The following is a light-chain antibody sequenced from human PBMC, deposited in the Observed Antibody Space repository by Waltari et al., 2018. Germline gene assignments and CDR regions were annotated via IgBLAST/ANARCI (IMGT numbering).Light chain of an antibody. CDR1: QSISTN. Sequence: IVMTQSPATLSVSPGERATLSCRASQSISTNLAWFQEKPGQAPRLLLYGAYTRATGVPDRFSGSGSGTYFTLVISSLQSEDFAVYYCQQYDKWLRYSFGQGTKLEIK. CDR3: QQYDKWLRYS. J-gene: IGKJ2*01. CDR2: GAY. V-gene: IGKV3-15*01.